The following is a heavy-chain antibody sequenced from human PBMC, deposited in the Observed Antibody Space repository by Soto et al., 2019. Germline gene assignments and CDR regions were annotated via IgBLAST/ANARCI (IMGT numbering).Heavy chain of an antibody. J-gene: IGHJ4*02. Sequence: QITLKESGPTLVKPTQTLTLTCTFSGFSLSTSGVGVGWIRQPQGKALEWLSLIYWDDDKNYSPSLKSRLTITKESSKNQVVLTMTKLDPVDTATFYCGHRPARRVYFGYDFDYWGQATLVTVSS. CDR1: GFSLSTSGVG. CDR3: GHRPARRVYFGYDFDY. V-gene: IGHV2-5*02. CDR2: IYWDDDK. D-gene: IGHD5-12*01.